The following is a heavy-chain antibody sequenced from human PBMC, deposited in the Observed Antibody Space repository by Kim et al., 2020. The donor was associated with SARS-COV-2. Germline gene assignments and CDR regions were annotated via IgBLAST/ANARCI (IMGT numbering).Heavy chain of an antibody. D-gene: IGHD3-22*01. Sequence: YADSVKCRFTISRDNSKNTLYLQMNSLRAEDTAVYYCAKAPGVVGDAFDIWGQGTMVTVSS. J-gene: IGHJ3*02. V-gene: IGHV3-23*01. CDR3: AKAPGVVGDAFDI.